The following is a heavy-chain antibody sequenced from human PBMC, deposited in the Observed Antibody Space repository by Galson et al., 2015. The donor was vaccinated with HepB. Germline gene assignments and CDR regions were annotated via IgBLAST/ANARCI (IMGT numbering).Heavy chain of an antibody. CDR2: IRTKAYGATT. Sequence: SLRLSCAASGFTFGDYAMSWFRQAPGKGLEWVGFIRTKAYGATTEYAASVKGRFTISRDDSKSIAYLHMNSLETEDTAVYYCSRGYFYGVYWGQGTLVTVSS. CDR3: SRGYFYGVY. D-gene: IGHD3-22*01. J-gene: IGHJ4*02. V-gene: IGHV3-49*03. CDR1: GFTFGDYA.